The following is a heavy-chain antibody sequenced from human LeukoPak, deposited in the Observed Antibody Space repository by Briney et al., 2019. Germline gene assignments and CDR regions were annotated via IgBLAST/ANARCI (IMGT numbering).Heavy chain of an antibody. Sequence: ASVKVSCKASGYTFTNYDMNWVRQATGQGLEWMGWMNPNSGNTGYAQRFQGRVTITMNTSITTAYMELSSLTSEDTAVYYCATDFGPRPYNWFDPWGHGTLVTVSS. CDR1: GYTFTNYD. V-gene: IGHV1-8*03. CDR2: MNPNSGNT. D-gene: IGHD3-10*01. CDR3: ATDFGPRPYNWFDP. J-gene: IGHJ5*02.